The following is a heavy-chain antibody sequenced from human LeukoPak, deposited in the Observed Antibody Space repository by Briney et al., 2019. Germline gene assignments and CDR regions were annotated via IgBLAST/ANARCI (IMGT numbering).Heavy chain of an antibody. CDR2: VSVSGENT. V-gene: IGHV3-23*01. Sequence: GGSLRLSCATSGFTFTSYAMCWVRQAPGKGLEWVSGVSVSGENTNYADSVKGRFTISRDSSKNTLSLQMTSLRADDTAVYYCVRGYSGHDWGQGTLVIVSS. CDR3: VRGYSGHD. CDR1: GFTFTSYA. D-gene: IGHD5-12*01. J-gene: IGHJ4*02.